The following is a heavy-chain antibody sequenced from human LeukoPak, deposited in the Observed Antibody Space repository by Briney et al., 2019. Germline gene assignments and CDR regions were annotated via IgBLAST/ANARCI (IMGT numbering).Heavy chain of an antibody. D-gene: IGHD6-19*01. Sequence: GGSLRLSCAASGFTFSSYGMHWVRQAPGKGLEWVAVISYDGSNKYYADSVKGRFTISRDNSKNTLYLQMNSLRAEDTAVYYCAKDLRNERSEGPYSSGYWGQGTLVTVSS. CDR2: ISYDGSNK. J-gene: IGHJ4*02. V-gene: IGHV3-30*18. CDR3: AKDLRNERSEGPYSSGY. CDR1: GFTFSSYG.